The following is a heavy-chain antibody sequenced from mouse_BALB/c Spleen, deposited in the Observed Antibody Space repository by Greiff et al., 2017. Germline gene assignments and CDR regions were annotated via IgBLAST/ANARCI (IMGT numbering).Heavy chain of an antibody. D-gene: IGHD2-14*01. V-gene: IGHV2-6-7*01. J-gene: IGHJ4*01. Sequence: VQLQESGPGLVAPSQSLSITCTVSGFSLTGYGVNWVRQPPGKGLEWLGMIWGDGSTDYNSALKSRLSISKDNSKSQVFLKMNSLQTDDTARYYCARGRYEGAMDYWGQGTSVTVSS. CDR1: GFSLTGYG. CDR2: IWGDGST. CDR3: ARGRYEGAMDY.